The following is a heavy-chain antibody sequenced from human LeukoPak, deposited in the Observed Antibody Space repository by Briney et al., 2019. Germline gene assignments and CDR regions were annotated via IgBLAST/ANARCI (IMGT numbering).Heavy chain of an antibody. CDR3: ARDFGWDFDL. CDR1: GDSVSSNSAA. D-gene: IGHD3-3*01. CDR2: TYYRSKWYN. J-gene: IGHJ4*02. Sequence: SQTLSLTCAISGDSVSSNSAAWNWIRQPPSRGLEWLGRTYYRSKWYNDYAVSVKSRITISPDTSRNQFSLQLNSVTPEDTAVYYCARDFGWDFDLWGQGTLVTVSS. V-gene: IGHV6-1*01.